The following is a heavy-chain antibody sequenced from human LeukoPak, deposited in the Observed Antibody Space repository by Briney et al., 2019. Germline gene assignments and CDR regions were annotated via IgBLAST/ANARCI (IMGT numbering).Heavy chain of an antibody. CDR1: GYTFTGYY. CDR2: INPDSGGT. V-gene: IGHV1-2*02. CDR3: ARLGYCGSTTCK. D-gene: IGHD2-2*01. Sequence: ASVKVSCKASGYTFTGYYMHWVRQAPGHRLESMGWINPDSGGTNYAQKFQYRVTMTRDTSISTAYMELSRLKSDDTAVYYCARLGYCGSTTCKWGQGTVVTVSS. J-gene: IGHJ4*02.